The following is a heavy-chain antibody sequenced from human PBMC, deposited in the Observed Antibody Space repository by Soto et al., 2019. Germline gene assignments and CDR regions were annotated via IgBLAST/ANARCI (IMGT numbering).Heavy chain of an antibody. D-gene: IGHD6-13*01. J-gene: IGHJ6*02. Sequence: SETLSLTCAVYGGSFSGYYWSWIRQPPGKGLEWIGEINHCGSTNYNPSLKSRVTISVDTSKNQFSLKLSSVTAADTAVSCRATAGYSSSWYPGPYYYSGMDVWRQGTTVTV. CDR1: GGSFSGYY. CDR3: ATAGYSSSWYPGPYYYSGMDV. V-gene: IGHV4-34*01. CDR2: INHCGST.